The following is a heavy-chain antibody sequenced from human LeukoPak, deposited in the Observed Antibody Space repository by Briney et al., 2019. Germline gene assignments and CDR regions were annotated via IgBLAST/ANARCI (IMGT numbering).Heavy chain of an antibody. CDR1: GFTFSDYY. J-gene: IGHJ4*02. D-gene: IGHD2-21*02. CDR3: ARDDVVVTAIRSDN. Sequence: GGSLRLSCAASGFTFSDYYMSGLRQAPGKGLEWVSYISRSGSNIYYADSVKGGLTLSRDNAKNSMYLQINSLRGEHTAVYYCARDDVVVTAIRSDNWGQGALGTVSS. CDR2: ISRSGSNI. V-gene: IGHV3-11*04.